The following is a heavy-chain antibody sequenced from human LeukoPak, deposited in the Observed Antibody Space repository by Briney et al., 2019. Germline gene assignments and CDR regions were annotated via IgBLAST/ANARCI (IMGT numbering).Heavy chain of an antibody. V-gene: IGHV1-24*01. D-gene: IGHD2-2*01. CDR3: ASLYCSSTRCYGPYYYYGMDV. Sequence: ASVNVSCKVSGYTLTELSMHWVRQAPGKGLEWMGGFDTDDGKTIYAQKFQGRVTMTEDTSTDTAYMELSSLRSEDTAVYYCASLYCSSTRCYGPYYYYGMDVWGQGATVTVSS. J-gene: IGHJ6*02. CDR1: GYTLTELS. CDR2: FDTDDGKT.